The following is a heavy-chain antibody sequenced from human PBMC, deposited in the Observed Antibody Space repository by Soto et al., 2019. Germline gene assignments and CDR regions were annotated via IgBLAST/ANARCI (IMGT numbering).Heavy chain of an antibody. J-gene: IGHJ6*02. V-gene: IGHV1-2*04. Sequence: ASVKVSCKASGYTFTCYYMHWVRQAPGQGLEWMGWINPNSGGTNYAQKFQGWVTMTRDTSISTAYMELSRLRSDDTAVYYCARSLKVTIFGVPTRRSFYYGMDVWGQGTTVTVSS. D-gene: IGHD3-3*01. CDR2: INPNSGGT. CDR1: GYTFTCYY. CDR3: ARSLKVTIFGVPTRRSFYYGMDV.